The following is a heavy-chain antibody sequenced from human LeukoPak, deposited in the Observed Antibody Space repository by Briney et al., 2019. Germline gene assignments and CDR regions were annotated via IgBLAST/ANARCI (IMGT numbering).Heavy chain of an antibody. Sequence: GGSLRLSCTGSGFTFGDYAINWARQAPGKGLEWGGFIRSKAYGGTTENAASVEGRFAISRDDSKTIAYLQLNSLKTEDTAVYYCSRSGAGRDYFDYWGQGTLVTVSS. J-gene: IGHJ4*02. V-gene: IGHV3-49*04. CDR3: SRSGAGRDYFDY. CDR1: GFTFGDYA. CDR2: IRSKAYGGTT. D-gene: IGHD6-13*01.